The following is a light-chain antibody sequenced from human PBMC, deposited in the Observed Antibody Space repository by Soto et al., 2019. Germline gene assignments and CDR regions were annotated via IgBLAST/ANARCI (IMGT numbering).Light chain of an antibody. CDR1: TSNIGSNT. V-gene: IGLV1-44*01. CDR2: TNN. J-gene: IGLJ1*01. CDR3: CSSGGSPTYV. Sequence: QSVLTQPPSASGTPGQTVTISCSGSTSNIGSNTVNWYHQVPGTAPKLLIYTNNLRPSGVPDRFSASVSGTSASLTISGLKVEDEADYYCCSSGGSPTYVFGTGTKLTV.